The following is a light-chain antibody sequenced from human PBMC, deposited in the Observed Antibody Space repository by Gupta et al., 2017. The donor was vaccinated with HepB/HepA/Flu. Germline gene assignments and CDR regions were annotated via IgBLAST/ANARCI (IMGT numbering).Light chain of an antibody. CDR2: LGS. CDR3: RQALQTPRT. Sequence: DIVTTQSPLSLPVTSGESASSSCRSSKSVLISNGYNCLHSYLLNAGQSPQLLIYLGSNRAFGVPDRFSGSGSATDFTLKISRVEAADVRVYYCRQALQTPRTFGQGTKVEIK. V-gene: IGKV2-28*01. CDR1: KSVLISNGYNC. J-gene: IGKJ1*01.